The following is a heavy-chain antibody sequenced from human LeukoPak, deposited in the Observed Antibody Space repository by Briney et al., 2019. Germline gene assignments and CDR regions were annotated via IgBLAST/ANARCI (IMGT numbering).Heavy chain of an antibody. V-gene: IGHV3-21*01. D-gene: IGHD6-19*01. J-gene: IGHJ3*02. CDR3: ARGRTSDTVAGTLTDAFDI. CDR2: ISSSISYI. CDR1: GFTFSSYS. Sequence: GGSLRLSCAASGFTFSSYSMTWVRQAPGKGLELVSSISSSISYIYYADSVKGRFTISRDNAKNSLYPQMNSLRAEDTAVYYCARGRTSDTVAGTLTDAFDIWGQGTMVTVSS.